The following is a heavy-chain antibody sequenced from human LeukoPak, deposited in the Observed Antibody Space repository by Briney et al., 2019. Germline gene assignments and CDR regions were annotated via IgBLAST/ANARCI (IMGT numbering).Heavy chain of an antibody. Sequence: ASVKVSCKASGYTFTDNGITWVRQAPGQGLEWMGWISAYNGNTKSAQNLQGRVIMTTDTSTNTAHMELRSLRSDDTAVYYCARIASDGSGTNHYWGQGTQVIVSS. CDR2: ISAYNGNT. CDR1: GYTFTDNG. V-gene: IGHV1-18*01. D-gene: IGHD3-10*01. CDR3: ARIASDGSGTNHY. J-gene: IGHJ4*02.